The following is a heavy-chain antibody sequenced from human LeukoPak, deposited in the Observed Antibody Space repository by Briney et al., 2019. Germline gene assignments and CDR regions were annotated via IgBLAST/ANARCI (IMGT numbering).Heavy chain of an antibody. CDR1: GFTFSSYA. Sequence: GRSLRLSCAASGFTFSSYAMHWVRQAPGKGLEWVAVISYDGSNKYYADSVKGRFTISRDNSKTALYLQMNSLRAEDTAVYYCARNRLDAFDIWGQGTMVTVSS. J-gene: IGHJ3*02. CDR3: ARNRLDAFDI. D-gene: IGHD6-25*01. V-gene: IGHV3-30-3*01. CDR2: ISYDGSNK.